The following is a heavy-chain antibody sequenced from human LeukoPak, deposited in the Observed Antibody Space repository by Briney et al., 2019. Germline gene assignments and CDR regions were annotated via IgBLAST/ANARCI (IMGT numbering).Heavy chain of an antibody. CDR1: GFTFSSYA. CDR3: AKPPLYHLPTYYYGMDV. J-gene: IGHJ6*02. Sequence: GGSLRLSCAASGFTFSSYAMRWVRQAPGKGREWVAAINGSGGSTYYADSVKGRFTISRDNSKNTLFLQMNSLRVEDTAVYYCAKPPLYHLPTYYYGMDVWGQGTTVTVSS. CDR2: INGSGGST. V-gene: IGHV3-23*01. D-gene: IGHD2-2*01.